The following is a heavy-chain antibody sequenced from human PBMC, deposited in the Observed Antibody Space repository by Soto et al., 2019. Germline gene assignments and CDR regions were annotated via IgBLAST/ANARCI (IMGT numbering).Heavy chain of an antibody. Sequence: QVLLQESGPGLVQPSGTLSLSCAVSGDSISTNYFWGWVRQPPGKGLEWVEDISHSGSVNYNPSLKSRVTISIDKSKNQFSLKLNSVTAADTAVYYCARSFGWYAIDYWGQGTLVIVSS. CDR1: GDSISTNYF. CDR2: ISHSGSV. D-gene: IGHD6-19*01. J-gene: IGHJ4*02. CDR3: ARSFGWYAIDY. V-gene: IGHV4-4*02.